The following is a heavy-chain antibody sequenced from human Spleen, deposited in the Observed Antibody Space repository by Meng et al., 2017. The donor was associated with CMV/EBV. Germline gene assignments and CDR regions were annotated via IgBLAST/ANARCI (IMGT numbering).Heavy chain of an antibody. CDR3: ARDGDNWKPNSYYYYYGMDV. CDR2: INPNGGAT. D-gene: IGHD1-20*01. J-gene: IGHJ6*02. CDR1: GYTFSNYD. Sequence: ASVKVSCKTSGYTFSNYDINWVRQAPGQGLEWMGWINPNGGATNYAQKFQGRVTMTRDTSINTAYLELDSLRSDDTAVYYCARDGDNWKPNSYYYYYGMDVWGQGTTVTVSS. V-gene: IGHV1-2*02.